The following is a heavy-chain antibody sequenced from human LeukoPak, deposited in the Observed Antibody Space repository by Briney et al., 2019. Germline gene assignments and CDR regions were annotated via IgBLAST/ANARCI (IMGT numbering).Heavy chain of an antibody. J-gene: IGHJ5*02. Sequence: SETLSLTCTVSGGSISSYCWSWIRQPPGKGLEWIGYIYYSGSTNYNPSLKSRVTISVDTSKSQFSLKLSSVTAADTAVYYCARVGYSSSWYGSAIRWFDPWGQGTLVTVSS. D-gene: IGHD6-13*01. V-gene: IGHV4-59*01. CDR2: IYYSGST. CDR1: GGSISSYC. CDR3: ARVGYSSSWYGSAIRWFDP.